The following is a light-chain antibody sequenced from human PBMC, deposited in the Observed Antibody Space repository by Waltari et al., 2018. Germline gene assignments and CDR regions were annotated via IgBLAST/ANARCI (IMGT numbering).Light chain of an antibody. CDR1: QSVTRA. J-gene: IGKJ1*01. Sequence: EIVLTQSPGTLSLSPGESATLSCRTSQSVTRALAWYQQKPGQAPRLLIYSASNRATGIPDRFSGSGSGTDFSLTINSLEPEDFAVYYCQHYLRLPVTFGQGTKVEVK. CDR2: SAS. V-gene: IGKV3-20*01. CDR3: QHYLRLPVT.